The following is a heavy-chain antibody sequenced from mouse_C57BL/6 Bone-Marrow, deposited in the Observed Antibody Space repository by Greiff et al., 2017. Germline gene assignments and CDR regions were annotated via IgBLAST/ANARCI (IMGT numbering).Heavy chain of an antibody. J-gene: IGHJ4*01. CDR1: GFTFSSYG. D-gene: IGHD2-4*01. V-gene: IGHV5-6*01. Sequence: EVQLVESGGDLVKPGGSLKLSCAASGFTFSSYGMSWVRQTPDKRLEWVATISSGGSYTYYPDSVKGRFTISRDNAENTLYLQMSSLESEDTAMYYCARSGLLRLRCYAMDYWGQGTSVTVSS. CDR3: ARSGLLRLRCYAMDY. CDR2: ISSGGSYT.